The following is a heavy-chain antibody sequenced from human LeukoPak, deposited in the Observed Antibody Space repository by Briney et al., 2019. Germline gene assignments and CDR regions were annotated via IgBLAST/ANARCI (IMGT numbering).Heavy chain of an antibody. CDR1: GGSISSSSYY. Sequence: SETLSLTCTVSGGSISSSSYYWGWIRQPPGKGLEWIGSIYYSGSTYYNPSLKSRVTISVDTSKNQFSLKLSSVTAADTAVYYCARQYYDYVWGSFSRPPYFDYWGQGTLVTVSS. V-gene: IGHV4-39*07. CDR3: ARQYYDYVWGSFSRPPYFDY. D-gene: IGHD3-16*01. J-gene: IGHJ4*02. CDR2: IYYSGST.